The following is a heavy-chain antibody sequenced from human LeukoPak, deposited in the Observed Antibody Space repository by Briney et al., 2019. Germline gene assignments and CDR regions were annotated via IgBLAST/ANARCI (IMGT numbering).Heavy chain of an antibody. CDR1: GGSVSSGSYY. Sequence: PSETLSLTCTVSGGSVSSGSYYWSWIRQPPGKGLEWIGYIYYSGSTNYNPSLKSRVTISVDTSKNQFSLKLSSVTAADTAVYYCARDSSSGWYRGVDNWFDPWGQGTLVTVSS. D-gene: IGHD6-19*01. J-gene: IGHJ5*02. V-gene: IGHV4-61*01. CDR2: IYYSGST. CDR3: ARDSSSGWYRGVDNWFDP.